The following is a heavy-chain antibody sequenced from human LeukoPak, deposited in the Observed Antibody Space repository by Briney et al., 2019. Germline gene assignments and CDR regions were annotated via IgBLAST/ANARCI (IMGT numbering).Heavy chain of an antibody. D-gene: IGHD3-10*01. CDR3: AREDYYGSGSYAG. V-gene: IGHV4-38-2*01. CDR2: IYHSGST. J-gene: IGHJ4*02. CDR1: GYSISSGYY. Sequence: SETLSLTCAVSGYSISSGYYWGWIRQPPGKGLEWIGSIYHSGSTYYNPSLKSRVTISVDTSKNQFSLKLSSVTAADTAVYYCAREDYYGSGSYAGWGQGTLVTVSS.